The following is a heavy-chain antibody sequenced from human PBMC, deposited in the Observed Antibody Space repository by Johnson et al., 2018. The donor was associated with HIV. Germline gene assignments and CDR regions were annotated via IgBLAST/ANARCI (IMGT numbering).Heavy chain of an antibody. CDR3: AREAYYARAFDL. D-gene: IGHD3-3*01. CDR1: GFTFSTSA. CDR2: ISYDGINK. Sequence: QMQLVESGGDLVKPGGSLRLSCAASGFTFSTSAMHWVRQAPGKGLKWVATISYDGINKYYADSLKGRFAISRDNSRNTLDLRMDSLRVEDTAVYYCAREAYYARAFDLWGQGTMVTVSS. J-gene: IGHJ3*01. V-gene: IGHV3-30*09.